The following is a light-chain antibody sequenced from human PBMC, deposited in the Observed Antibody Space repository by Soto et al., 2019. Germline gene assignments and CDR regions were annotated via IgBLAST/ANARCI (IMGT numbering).Light chain of an antibody. Sequence: EIVLTQSPGTLSLSPGERATLSCRASQSVSSSYLAWYQQKPGQAPRLLIYGASSRATGIPDRFSGGGSGTEFTLTISSLQSEDFAVYYCQYYTNWPPITFGQGTRLEIK. CDR3: QYYTNWPPIT. J-gene: IGKJ5*01. CDR2: GAS. V-gene: IGKV3-20*01. CDR1: QSVSSSY.